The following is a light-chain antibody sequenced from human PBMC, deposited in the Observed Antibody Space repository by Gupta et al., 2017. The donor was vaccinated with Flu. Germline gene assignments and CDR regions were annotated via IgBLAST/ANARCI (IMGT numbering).Light chain of an antibody. CDR1: QGLVYKSRVTY. Sequence: FTLGQPISNTYMSSQGLVYKSRVTYGNCCQQRPVQPPRRLIYEVSDRDSGVPDRFSGSVSGTNFTLKSSRVKAKYVGIYYWRRGTHPWTFGQGTRLEI. J-gene: IGKJ2*02. CDR2: EVS. V-gene: IGKV2-30*01. CDR3: RRGTHPWT.